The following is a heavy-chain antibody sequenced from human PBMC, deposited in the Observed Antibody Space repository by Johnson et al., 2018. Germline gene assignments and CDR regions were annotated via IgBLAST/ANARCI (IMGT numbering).Heavy chain of an antibody. J-gene: IGHJ1*01. CDR2: ISYDGSNK. V-gene: IGHV3-30*18. CDR3: AKDWEVAAVDTGGYFHH. Sequence: QVQLVESGGGVVQPGRSLRLSCAASGFTFSAYGMHWVRQAPGKGLEWVAVISYDGSNKYYADSVKGRFTISRDNSKNTPYLQMNSLGAEDTAVYYCAKDWEVAAVDTGGYFHHWGQGTLVTVSS. CDR1: GFTFSAYG. D-gene: IGHD6-13*01.